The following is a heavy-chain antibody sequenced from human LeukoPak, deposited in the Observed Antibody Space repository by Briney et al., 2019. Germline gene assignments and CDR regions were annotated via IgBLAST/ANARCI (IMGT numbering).Heavy chain of an antibody. J-gene: IGHJ4*02. CDR1: GFSFNNAW. CDR3: TTDGGLTTVTTYADFDY. Sequence: GGSLRLSCAASGFSFNNAWMSWVRQAPGKGLGWVGRIKSKTEGEATDYAAPMKGRFTISRDDSKNTPTLQLNSLKPEDTGFYYCTTDGGLTTVTTYADFDYWGQGTLVTVSS. CDR2: IKSKTEGEAT. V-gene: IGHV3-15*01. D-gene: IGHD4-17*01.